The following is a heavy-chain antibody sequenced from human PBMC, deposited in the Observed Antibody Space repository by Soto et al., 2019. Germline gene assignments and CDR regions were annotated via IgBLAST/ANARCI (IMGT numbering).Heavy chain of an antibody. CDR2: IKKKTDGGTT. V-gene: IGHV3-15*01. D-gene: IGHD6-19*01. J-gene: IGHJ4*02. CDR3: RTQWLD. Sequence: VQLVESGGGLVKPGGSLRLSCAASGFTFSDAWMSWVRQAPGKGLEWVGLIKKKTDGGTTDYAAPVKGRFTSSRDESKNTLYLQMSSLKTEDTAVYYCRTQWLDWGQGTLVTVSS. CDR1: GFTFSDAW.